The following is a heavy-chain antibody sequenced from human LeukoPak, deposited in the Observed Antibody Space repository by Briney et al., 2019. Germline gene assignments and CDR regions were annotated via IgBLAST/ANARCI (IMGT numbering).Heavy chain of an antibody. D-gene: IGHD3-10*01. CDR3: GRYGQVPID. Sequence: PGGSLRLSCAASGFTFSNVWMSWVRQAPGKGLEWVANIKQDGSEKNYVDSVKGRFTISRDNAKNSLYLQMSSLRVEDTAVYYCGRYGQVPIDWGQGTLVTVSS. CDR1: GFTFSNVW. CDR2: IKQDGSEK. J-gene: IGHJ4*02. V-gene: IGHV3-7*03.